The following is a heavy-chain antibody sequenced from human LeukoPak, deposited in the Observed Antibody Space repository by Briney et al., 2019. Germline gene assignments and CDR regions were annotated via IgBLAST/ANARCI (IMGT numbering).Heavy chain of an antibody. CDR2: ISNDGSRK. J-gene: IGHJ4*02. Sequence: GGSLRLSCAPSGFTFSRHGMHWVRQAPGKGLEWVAIISNDGSRKYYAHSVEGRFTISRDNSRNTLCLQMDSLRAEDTAVYYCARDRAWNYFDYWGQGTLVTVSS. CDR1: GFTFSRHG. CDR3: ARDRAWNYFDY. V-gene: IGHV3-30*03. D-gene: IGHD3-3*01.